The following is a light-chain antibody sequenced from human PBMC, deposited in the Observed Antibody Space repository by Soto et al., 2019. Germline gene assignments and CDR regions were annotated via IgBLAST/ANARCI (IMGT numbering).Light chain of an antibody. CDR3: QQDASSPLT. J-gene: IGKJ4*01. CDR1: QSVRSNY. Sequence: EIGLTQSPGTLSLSSGERATLSCRASQSVRSNYLAWYQQKPGQAPRLLIYGASSRATGIPDRFGRSGSGTDFTLTIRRLEPEDFAVYHCQQDASSPLTFGGGTKVEMK. CDR2: GAS. V-gene: IGKV3-20*01.